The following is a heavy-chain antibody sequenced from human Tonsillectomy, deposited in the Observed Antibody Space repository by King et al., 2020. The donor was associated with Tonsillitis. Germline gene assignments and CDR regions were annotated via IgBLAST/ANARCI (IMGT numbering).Heavy chain of an antibody. CDR3: ASDVTPE. CDR2: IWYDGSKK. V-gene: IGHV3-33*01. Sequence: VQLVESGGGVVQPGRSLRLSCAASGFSFGTYGMHWVRQAPGKGLEWVGVIWYDGSKKYYADSVKGRFTISRDNSKNTLYLQMDSLRAEDAAVYYCASDVTPEWGQGTLVTVSS. CDR1: GFSFGTYG. D-gene: IGHD4-23*01. J-gene: IGHJ4*02.